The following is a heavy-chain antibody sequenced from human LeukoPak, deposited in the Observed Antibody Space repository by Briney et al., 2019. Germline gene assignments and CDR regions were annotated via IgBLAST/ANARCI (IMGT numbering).Heavy chain of an antibody. D-gene: IGHD3-22*01. J-gene: IGHJ4*02. CDR2: INPNSGGT. CDR1: GYTFTGYY. V-gene: IGHV1-2*02. Sequence: ASVKVSCKASGYTFTGYYMHWVRQAPGQGLEWMGWINPNSGGTNYAQKFQGRVTMTRDTSISTAYMELSRLRSDDTAVYYCACEPHTYYYYSSGYYYANWGQGTLVTVSS. CDR3: ACEPHTYYYYSSGYYYAN.